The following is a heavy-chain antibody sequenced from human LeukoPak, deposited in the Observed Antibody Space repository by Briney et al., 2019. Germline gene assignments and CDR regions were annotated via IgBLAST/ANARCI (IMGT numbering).Heavy chain of an antibody. CDR1: GFTFSSYS. CDR2: ISGSGGST. D-gene: IGHD2-2*01. J-gene: IGHJ5*02. Sequence: GGSLRLSCAASGFTFSSYSMSWVRQAPGKGLEWVSAISGSGGSTYYGDSVKGRFTISRDNSKNTLYLQMNSLRAEDTAVYYCAKDQYQLPHWFDPWDQGTLVSVSS. CDR3: AKDQYQLPHWFDP. V-gene: IGHV3-23*01.